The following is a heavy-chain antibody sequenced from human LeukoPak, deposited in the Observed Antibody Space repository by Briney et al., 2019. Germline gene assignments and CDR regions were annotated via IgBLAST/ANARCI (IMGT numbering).Heavy chain of an antibody. Sequence: ASVKVSCKAPGCTFTGYYMHWVRQAPGQGLEWMGWINPNSGGTNYAQKFQGRVTMTRDTSISTAYMELSRLRSDDTAVYYCARDSGDTAMGAGGYWGQGTLVTVSS. CDR2: INPNSGGT. V-gene: IGHV1-2*02. CDR1: GCTFTGYY. J-gene: IGHJ4*02. CDR3: ARDSGDTAMGAGGY. D-gene: IGHD5-18*01.